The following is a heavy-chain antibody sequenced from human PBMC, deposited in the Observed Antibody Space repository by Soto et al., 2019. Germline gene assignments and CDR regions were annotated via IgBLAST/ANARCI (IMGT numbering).Heavy chain of an antibody. Sequence: SSETLSLTCPFSGFSISSYYWSWIRQPPGKGLEWIGYIYYSGTTNYNPSLKSRVTMSVDTSKNQFSLKLSSVTAADTAVYYCARGYCSDGTCYSRFFDNWGQGTLVTVSS. V-gene: IGHV4-59*12. CDR2: IYYSGTT. J-gene: IGHJ4*02. CDR1: GFSISSYY. CDR3: ARGYCSDGTCYSRFFDN. D-gene: IGHD2-15*01.